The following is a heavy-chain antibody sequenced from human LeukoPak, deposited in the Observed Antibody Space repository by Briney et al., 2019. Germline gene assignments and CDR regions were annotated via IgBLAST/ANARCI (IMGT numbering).Heavy chain of an antibody. V-gene: IGHV3-33*01. CDR2: IWNDGTYK. D-gene: IGHD2-15*01. J-gene: IGHJ4*02. CDR3: ASDLWQDMIQGYDY. CDR1: GFTFTTYG. Sequence: GGSLRLSCATSGFTFTTYGMHWVRQGPGKGLEWVAVIWNDGTYKHYADSVKGRFTISRDDSKNTIYLQMNSLRAEDTAVYYCASDLWQDMIQGYDYWGQGTLVTVSP.